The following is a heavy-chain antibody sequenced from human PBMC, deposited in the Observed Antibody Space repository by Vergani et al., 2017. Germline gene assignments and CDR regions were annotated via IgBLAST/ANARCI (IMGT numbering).Heavy chain of an antibody. Sequence: VEAGGGLVQPGGSLRLSCQTSGFNFGEYGVSWVRQAPGKGLEWIGFIRSKTYGATTEYAASVRGRFTISRDDSKGIAYLQMSSLKKEDTAVYRWAAEIYDYGGSRDFDYWGQGTLVVVSS. D-gene: IGHD4-23*01. V-gene: IGHV3-49*04. CDR3: AAEIYDYGGSRDFDY. CDR2: IRSKTYGATT. CDR1: GFNFGEYG. J-gene: IGHJ4*02.